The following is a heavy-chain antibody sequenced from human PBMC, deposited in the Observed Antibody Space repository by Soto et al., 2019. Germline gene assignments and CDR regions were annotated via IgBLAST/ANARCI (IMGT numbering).Heavy chain of an antibody. CDR3: ARPLASNGGSCYY. Sequence: GGSLRLSCAASGFTFNTYNMYWVRKAPGKGLEWISYISGSGNALSYADSVKGRFTISRDSAKDSLYLQMNNLRVEDTDVYYCARPLASNGGSCYYWGKGTLVTVSS. CDR2: ISGSGNAL. D-gene: IGHD2-15*01. V-gene: IGHV3-48*01. CDR1: GFTFNTYN. J-gene: IGHJ4*02.